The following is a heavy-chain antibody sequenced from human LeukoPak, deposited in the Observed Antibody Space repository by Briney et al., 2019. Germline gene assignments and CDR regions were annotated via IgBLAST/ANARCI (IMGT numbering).Heavy chain of an antibody. CDR3: AKYYYDSSGYGYVWWYFDL. V-gene: IGHV1-69*02. J-gene: IGHJ2*01. Sequence: SVKFSCKASEGTFSSYTISWVRQAPGQGLEWMGRIIPILGIANYAQKFQGRVTITADKSTSTAYMELSSLRSEDTAVYYCAKYYYDSSGYGYVWWYFDLWGRGTLVTVSS. CDR1: EGTFSSYT. D-gene: IGHD3-22*01. CDR2: IIPILGIA.